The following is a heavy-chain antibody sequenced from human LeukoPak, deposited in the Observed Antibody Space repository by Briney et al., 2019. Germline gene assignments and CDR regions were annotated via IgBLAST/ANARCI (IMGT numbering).Heavy chain of an antibody. CDR1: GCSISNGSYT. CDR3: ARGIRIPVTGRYFYYYMDV. D-gene: IGHD6-19*01. J-gene: IGHJ6*03. V-gene: IGHV4-61*09. Sequence: SQTLSLTCTVSGCSISNGSYTWNWIRQPAGKGLEWIGQIYTSGSTNYRSSLTSRVTISRDTSKNQFSLKLSSVTAADTAVYYCARGIRIPVTGRYFYYYMDVWGNGTTVTVSS. CDR2: IYTSGST.